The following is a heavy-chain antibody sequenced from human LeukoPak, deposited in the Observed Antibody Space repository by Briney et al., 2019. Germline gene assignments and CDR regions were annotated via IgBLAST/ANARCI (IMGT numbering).Heavy chain of an antibody. J-gene: IGHJ4*02. V-gene: IGHV3-30*02. CDR2: IQHDGSNK. CDR3: ARDVRGWYNY. Sequence: GGSLRLSCVVSGFTFTSHGMHWIRQAPGKGLEWVAFIQHDGSNKYHADSVKGRFTISRDNAKNSLYLQMNSLRAEDTAVYYCARDVRGWYNYWGQGTLVTVSS. D-gene: IGHD6-19*01. CDR1: GFTFTSHG.